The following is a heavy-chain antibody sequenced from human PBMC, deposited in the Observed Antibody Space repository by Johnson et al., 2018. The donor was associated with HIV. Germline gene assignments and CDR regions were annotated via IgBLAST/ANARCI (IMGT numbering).Heavy chain of an antibody. J-gene: IGHJ3*02. D-gene: IGHD5-18*01. V-gene: IGHV3-66*03. CDR3: AKERAYIRTFDI. CDR1: GFTVSSNY. CDR2: SGSGGST. Sequence: VQLVESGGDLIQPGGSLRLSCAASGFTVSSNYMSWVRQAPGKGLEWVSAISGSGGSTYYADSVKGRFTISRDNSKNTLYLQMNSLRAEDTAVYYCAKERAYIRTFDIWGQGTLVTVSS.